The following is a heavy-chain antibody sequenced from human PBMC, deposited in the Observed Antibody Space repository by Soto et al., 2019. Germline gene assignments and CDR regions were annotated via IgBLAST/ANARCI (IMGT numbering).Heavy chain of an antibody. CDR3: AREGIRIPVGRGQTTGFDY. CDR1: GFTFSDYY. Sequence: QVQLVESGGGLVKPGGSLRLSCAASGFTFSDYYMSWIRRAPGKGLEWLSYISSSGTNIYYADSVKGRFTISRDNAKNLLYLQMISLRDEDTAVYYCAREGIRIPVGRGQTTGFDYWGQGTLVAVSS. J-gene: IGHJ4*02. CDR2: ISSSGTNI. V-gene: IGHV3-11*01. D-gene: IGHD6-19*01.